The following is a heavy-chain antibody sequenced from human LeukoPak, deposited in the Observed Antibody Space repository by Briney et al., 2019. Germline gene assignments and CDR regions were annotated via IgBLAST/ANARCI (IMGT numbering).Heavy chain of an antibody. V-gene: IGHV3-7*03. CDR1: GFTFSTYW. CDR3: ASGRFYCTNGVCPSAGRYGMDV. CDR2: MRRDGNEI. D-gene: IGHD2-8*01. J-gene: IGHJ6*02. Sequence: GGSLRLSCSASGFTFSTYWMSWVRQAPGKGLEWVANMRRDGNEIYYLDSVRGRFTISRDNAKNSLYLQMNSLRAEDTAVYYCASGRFYCTNGVCPSAGRYGMDVWGQGTTVTVSS.